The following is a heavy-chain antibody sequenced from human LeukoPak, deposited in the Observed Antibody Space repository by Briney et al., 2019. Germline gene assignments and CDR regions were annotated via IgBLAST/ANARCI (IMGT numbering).Heavy chain of an antibody. V-gene: IGHV3-53*01. J-gene: IGHJ4*02. CDR3: AASLGPLTEY. CDR2: IYSGGST. CDR1: GFTVSSNY. Sequence: KSGGSLRLSCAASGFTVSSNYMSWVRQAPGKGLEWVSVIYSGGSTYYADSVKGRFTISRDNSKNTLYLQMNSLRAEDTAVYYCAASLGPLTEYWGQGTLVTVSS. D-gene: IGHD7-27*01.